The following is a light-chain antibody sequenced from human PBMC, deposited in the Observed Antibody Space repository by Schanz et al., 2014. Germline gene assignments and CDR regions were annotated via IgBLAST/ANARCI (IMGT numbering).Light chain of an antibody. J-gene: IGLJ2*01. Sequence: QSALTQPPSASGSPGQSVTISCTGASSDVGAYNYVSWYQQHPGKAPKLMIYEVNKRPSGVPDRFSGSKSGSTASLTVSGLQAEDEADYYCSSYAGGNNLLFGGGTKLTVL. CDR3: SSYAGGNNLL. CDR1: SSDVGAYNY. V-gene: IGLV2-8*01. CDR2: EVN.